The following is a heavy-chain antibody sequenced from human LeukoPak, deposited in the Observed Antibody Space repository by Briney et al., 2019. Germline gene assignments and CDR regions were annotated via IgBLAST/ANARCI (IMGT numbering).Heavy chain of an antibody. CDR2: IRQDESER. J-gene: IGHJ6*03. V-gene: IGHV3-7*01. CDR3: ARLSAYYYGSYFYYYMDV. D-gene: IGHD3-10*01. Sequence: TGGPLRLSCEGSGFSFSSYWMTWVRQLPGKGPEWVANIRQDESERYFADSVKGRFTISRDNAKKSVYLHMSSLRAEDTALYYCARLSAYYYGSYFYYYMDVWGKGTTVTVSS. CDR1: GFSFSSYW.